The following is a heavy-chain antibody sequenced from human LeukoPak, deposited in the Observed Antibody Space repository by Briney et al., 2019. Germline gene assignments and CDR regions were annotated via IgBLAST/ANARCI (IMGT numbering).Heavy chain of an antibody. J-gene: IGHJ3*02. V-gene: IGHV3-33*01. Sequence: GRSLRLSCAASGFTLSSFGMVWVRQAPGKGLEWVTLMWYDGRNKYYADSVKGRLTISRDNSKNTVYLQMNSLRGEDTAVYYCARVGDMEAFDIWGQGTRVTVSS. CDR1: GFTLSSFG. CDR2: MWYDGRNK. CDR3: ARVGDMEAFDI. D-gene: IGHD3-16*01.